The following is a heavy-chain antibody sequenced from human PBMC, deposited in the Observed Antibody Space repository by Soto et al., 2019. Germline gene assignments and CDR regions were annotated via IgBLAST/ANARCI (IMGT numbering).Heavy chain of an antibody. J-gene: IGHJ2*01. CDR3: AADPLEYSSSRYWYFDL. Sequence: SVKVSCKASGFTFTSSAVQWVRQARGQRLEWIGWIVVGSGNTNYAQKLQERVTITRDMSTSTAYMELSSLRSEDTAVYYCAADPLEYSSSRYWYFDLWGSGTLVTISS. CDR2: IVVGSGNT. CDR1: GFTFTSSA. D-gene: IGHD6-6*01. V-gene: IGHV1-58*01.